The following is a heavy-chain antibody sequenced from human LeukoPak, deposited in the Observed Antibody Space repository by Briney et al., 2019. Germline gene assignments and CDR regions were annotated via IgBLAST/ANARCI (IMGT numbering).Heavy chain of an antibody. J-gene: IGHJ3*02. CDR3: ARDRGERGSSWSLPAHGFDI. V-gene: IGHV1-69*05. Sequence: ASVKVSCKASGGTFSSYAINWVRQAPGQGLEWMGRIVPIFGTTNYAQKFQGRVMITTDESTSTAYMELSSLRSEDTAAYYCARDRGERGSSWSLPAHGFDIWGQGTMVTVSS. CDR1: GGTFSSYA. CDR2: IVPIFGTT. D-gene: IGHD6-13*01.